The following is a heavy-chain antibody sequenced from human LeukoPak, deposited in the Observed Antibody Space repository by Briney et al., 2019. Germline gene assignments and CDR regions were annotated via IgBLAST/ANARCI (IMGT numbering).Heavy chain of an antibody. CDR3: AKRRDDNYFDY. Sequence: GGPLRLSCAASGFTFSDFGMHWVRQAPGKGLEWVAFIRYDGTDKNYADSVKGRFTISRDNSKNTLYLQMNSLRAEDTAVFYCAKRRDDNYFDYWGQGALVTVSS. J-gene: IGHJ4*02. CDR1: GFTFSDFG. V-gene: IGHV3-30*02. D-gene: IGHD5-24*01. CDR2: IRYDGTDK.